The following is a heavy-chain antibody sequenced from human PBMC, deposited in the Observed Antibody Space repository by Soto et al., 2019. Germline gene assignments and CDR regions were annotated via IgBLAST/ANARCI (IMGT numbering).Heavy chain of an antibody. D-gene: IGHD3-3*01. J-gene: IGHJ6*03. CDR3: ARGRYDFWSGYPRKYYYYYYMDV. Sequence: ASVKVSCKASGYTFTSYDINWVRQATGQGLEWMGWMNPNSGNTGYAQKFRGRVTMTRNTSISTAYMELSSLRSEDTAVYYCARGRYDFWSGYPRKYYYYYYMDVWGKGTTVTVSS. CDR1: GYTFTSYD. V-gene: IGHV1-8*01. CDR2: MNPNSGNT.